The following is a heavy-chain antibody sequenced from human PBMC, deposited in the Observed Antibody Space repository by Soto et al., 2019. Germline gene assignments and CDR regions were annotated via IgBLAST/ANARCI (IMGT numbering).Heavy chain of an antibody. D-gene: IGHD1-1*01. J-gene: IGHJ6*02. V-gene: IGHV1-8*01. CDR3: ARGSRAGTEFYYYYGMDV. Sequence: QVQLVQSGAEVKKPGASVKVSCKASGYTFTSYDINWVRQATGQGLEWMGWMNPNSGNTGYAQKFQGRVTMTRNTSISTVYMELSSLRSEDTAVYYCARGSRAGTEFYYYYGMDVWGQGTTVTVSS. CDR1: GYTFTSYD. CDR2: MNPNSGNT.